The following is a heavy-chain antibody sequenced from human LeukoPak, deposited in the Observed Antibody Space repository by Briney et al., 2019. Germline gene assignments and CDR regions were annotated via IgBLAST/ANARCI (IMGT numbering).Heavy chain of an antibody. Sequence: GGSLRLSCEASGFTFSTREMNWVRQAPGRGLEWVSSISCTSSHTYYADSLEGRFTISRDNAMNSLYLQMNSLRAEDTAVYFCARLRSTQLRYFDVDYWGQGTLVTVSS. CDR2: ISCTSSHT. D-gene: IGHD5-24*01. CDR1: GFTFSTRE. V-gene: IGHV3-21*01. J-gene: IGHJ4*02. CDR3: ARLRSTQLRYFDVDY.